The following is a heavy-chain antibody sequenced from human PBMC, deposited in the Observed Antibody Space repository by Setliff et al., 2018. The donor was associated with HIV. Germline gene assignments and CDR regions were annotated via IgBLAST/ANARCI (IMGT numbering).Heavy chain of an antibody. D-gene: IGHD6-13*01. Sequence: GGSLRLSCAASGFAFSPYSMNWVRQAPGKGLEWVASISSSSKYIYEADSVKGRFTISRDNAKNSLYLQMNSLRAEDTAVYYCARDKDSSSWYNQEYYFDYWGQGTLVTVSS. CDR1: GFAFSPYS. J-gene: IGHJ4*02. CDR3: ARDKDSSSWYNQEYYFDY. CDR2: ISSSSKYI. V-gene: IGHV3-21*01.